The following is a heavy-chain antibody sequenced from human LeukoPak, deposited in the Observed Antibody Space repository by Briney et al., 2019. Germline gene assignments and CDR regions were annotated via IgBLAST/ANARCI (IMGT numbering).Heavy chain of an antibody. J-gene: IGHJ5*02. Sequence: SETLSLTCTVSDGSINRYFWSWIRQPAGKGLEYIGRIYASVSTNYNPSLKSRVTMSVDTSKNQFSLKLTSVTAADTAVYYCARLLVVESRFDPWGQGTLVTVSS. CDR3: ARLLVVESRFDP. D-gene: IGHD2-15*01. CDR1: DGSINRYF. V-gene: IGHV4-4*07. CDR2: IYASVST.